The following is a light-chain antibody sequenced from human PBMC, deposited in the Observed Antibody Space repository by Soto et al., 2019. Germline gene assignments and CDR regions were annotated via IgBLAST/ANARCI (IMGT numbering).Light chain of an antibody. CDR2: DAS. CDR3: QQRSNWPLT. Sequence: EIVLTQSPATLSLSPGERATLSCRASQSVSSYLAWYQQKPGQAPRLLIYDASNRATGIPARFSGSGSETDLTLTIRSLEPEDFAVYYCQQRSNWPLTFGGGTKVEIK. J-gene: IGKJ4*01. V-gene: IGKV3-11*01. CDR1: QSVSSY.